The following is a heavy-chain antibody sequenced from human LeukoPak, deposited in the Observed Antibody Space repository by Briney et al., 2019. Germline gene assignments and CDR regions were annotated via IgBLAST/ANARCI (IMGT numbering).Heavy chain of an antibody. CDR2: INPNSGGT. V-gene: IGHV1-2*02. D-gene: IGHD3-10*01. Sequence: ASVKVSCKASGYTFTGYYIHWVRQAPGQGLEWIGWINPNSGGTNYAQRFQGRVTMARDTSISTAYMELSRLRSDDTAVYYCARTMFRGVITPGYWGQGTLVTVSS. CDR1: GYTFTGYY. CDR3: ARTMFRGVITPGY. J-gene: IGHJ4*02.